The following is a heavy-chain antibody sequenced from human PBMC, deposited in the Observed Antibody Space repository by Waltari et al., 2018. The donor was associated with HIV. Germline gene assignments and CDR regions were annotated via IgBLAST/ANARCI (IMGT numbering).Heavy chain of an antibody. V-gene: IGHV1-2*02. CDR3: ARERGKIIAARPEGYYYYGMDV. CDR2: INPKSGGT. D-gene: IGHD6-6*01. J-gene: IGHJ6*02. Sequence: QVHLVQSGAEVKKPGASVKVSCKASGYTFTGYYIPWVRQATGQGLEWMGWINPKSGGTKSAQKFQGRVTMTRDTSISTAYMELSRLKSDDTAVFYCARERGKIIAARPEGYYYYGMDVWGQGTTVTVS. CDR1: GYTFTGYY.